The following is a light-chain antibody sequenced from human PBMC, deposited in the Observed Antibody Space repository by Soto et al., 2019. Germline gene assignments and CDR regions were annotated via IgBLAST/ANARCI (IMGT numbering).Light chain of an antibody. Sequence: DIQMTQSPYTLSASVGDRVTITCRASQMIYTWLAWYQQKPGKAPKLLIYEASSLDVGVPSGFSGSGSGTEFTLTISSLQLEDFATYYCQQYSTFWTFGQGTKVDIK. CDR3: QQYSTFWT. CDR2: EAS. V-gene: IGKV1-5*03. J-gene: IGKJ1*01. CDR1: QMIYTW.